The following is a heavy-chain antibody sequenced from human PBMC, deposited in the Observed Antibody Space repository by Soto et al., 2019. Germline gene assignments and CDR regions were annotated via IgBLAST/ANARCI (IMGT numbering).Heavy chain of an antibody. V-gene: IGHV4-31*03. CDR3: ARDCHFWSGGGLFDY. D-gene: IGHD3-3*02. CDR1: GGSISSGGYY. CDR2: IYYSGST. J-gene: IGHJ4*02. Sequence: QVQLQEAGPGLVMPSQTLSLTCTVSGGSISSGGYYWSWIRQHPGKGLEWIGYIYYSGSTYYNPSLKSRVTISVDTSKNQFSLNLSSVTAADTAVYYCARDCHFWSGGGLFDYWGQGTLVTVSS.